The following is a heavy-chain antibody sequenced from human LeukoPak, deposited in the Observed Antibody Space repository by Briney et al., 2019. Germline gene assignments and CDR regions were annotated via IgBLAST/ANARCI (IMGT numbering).Heavy chain of an antibody. CDR3: ANRGQYCSSTSCLSAFDI. J-gene: IGHJ3*02. V-gene: IGHV3-30*02. CDR1: GFTFSDYG. D-gene: IGHD2-2*01. CDR2: IRNDGSNY. Sequence: GSLRLSCAASGFTFSDYGMHWVRQAPGKGLEWVAFIRNDGSNYYHADSVKGRFTISRDNSKNTLYLQMNSLRAEDTAVYYCANRGQYCSSTSCLSAFDIWGQGTMVTVSS.